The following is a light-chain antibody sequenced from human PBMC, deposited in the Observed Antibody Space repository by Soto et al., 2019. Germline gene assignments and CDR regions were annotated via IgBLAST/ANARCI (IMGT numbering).Light chain of an antibody. Sequence: EIVLTQSPGTLSLSPGERATLSCKTSQSSGSSYLAWYQQKPGQAPRLLIYGASSRATGIPDRFSGSGSGTDFTLTISRLEPEDFAVYYCQQYGSSPWTFGQGTKVDIK. V-gene: IGKV3-20*01. CDR3: QQYGSSPWT. CDR2: GAS. CDR1: QSSGSSY. J-gene: IGKJ1*01.